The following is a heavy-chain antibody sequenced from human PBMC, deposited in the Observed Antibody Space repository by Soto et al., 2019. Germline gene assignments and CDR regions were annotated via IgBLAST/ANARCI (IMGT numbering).Heavy chain of an antibody. V-gene: IGHV4-38-2*02. D-gene: IGHD2-15*01. Sequence: PSETLSLTCAFSGYSISSGYYWGWIRQPPGKGLEWIGSIYHSGSTYYNPSLKSRVTISVDTSKNQFSLKLSSVTAADTAVYYCARERGYCSGGSCYSSYYGMDVWGQGTTVTVSS. CDR1: GYSISSGYY. J-gene: IGHJ6*02. CDR3: ARERGYCSGGSCYSSYYGMDV. CDR2: IYHSGST.